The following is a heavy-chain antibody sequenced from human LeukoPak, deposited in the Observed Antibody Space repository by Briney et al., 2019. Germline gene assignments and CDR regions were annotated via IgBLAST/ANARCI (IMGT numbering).Heavy chain of an antibody. V-gene: IGHV4-59*08. CDR3: AREYSSSSGRRAFDI. D-gene: IGHD6-6*01. CDR1: GGSIIGYY. CDR2: IYYSGST. J-gene: IGHJ3*02. Sequence: SETLSLTRTVSGGSIIGYYWSWIRQPPGKGLEWIGYIYYSGSTNYNPSLKSRLTISIDTSENQFSLKLSSVTATDTAVYYCAREYSSSSGRRAFDIWGQGTMVTVSS.